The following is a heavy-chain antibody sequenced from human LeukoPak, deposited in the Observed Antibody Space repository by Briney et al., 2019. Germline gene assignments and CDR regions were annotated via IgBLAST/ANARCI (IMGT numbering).Heavy chain of an antibody. CDR2: INHSGGST. CDR1: GYTFTSYY. CDR3: ARFRYCSSTSCYPGPHDAFDI. Sequence: ASVKVSCKASGYTFTSYYMHWVRQAPGQGLEWMGIINHSGGSTSYAQKFQGRVTMTSDTSTSTVYMELSSLRSEDTAVYYCARFRYCSSTSCYPGPHDAFDIWGQGTMVTVSS. J-gene: IGHJ3*02. D-gene: IGHD2-2*01. V-gene: IGHV1-46*03.